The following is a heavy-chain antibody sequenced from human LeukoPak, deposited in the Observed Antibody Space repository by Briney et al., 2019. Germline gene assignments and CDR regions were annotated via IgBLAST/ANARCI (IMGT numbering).Heavy chain of an antibody. V-gene: IGHV4-31*03. CDR2: IYYSGST. CDR1: GGSISSGGYY. CDR3: ARGFSRDSTNHMEFDP. Sequence: SETLSLTCTVSGGSISSGGYYWSWIRQHPGKGLEWVGYIYYSGSTYYNPSLKSRVTISVDTSKNQFSLKLSSVTAADTAVYDCARGFSRDSTNHMEFDPWGQGTLVTVSS. J-gene: IGHJ5*02. D-gene: IGHD5-24*01.